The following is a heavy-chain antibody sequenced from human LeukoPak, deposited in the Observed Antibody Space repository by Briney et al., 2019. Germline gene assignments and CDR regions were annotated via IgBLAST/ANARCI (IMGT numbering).Heavy chain of an antibody. D-gene: IGHD6-19*01. CDR3: ATCHSSGWYCPFDY. V-gene: IGHV1-24*01. Sequence: GASVKVSCKVSGYTLTELSMHWVRQAPGKGLEWMGGFDPEDGETIYAQKFQGRVTMTEDTSTDTAYMELSSLRSEDTAVYYCATCHSSGWYCPFDYWGQGTLVTVS. CDR2: FDPEDGET. CDR1: GYTLTELS. J-gene: IGHJ4*02.